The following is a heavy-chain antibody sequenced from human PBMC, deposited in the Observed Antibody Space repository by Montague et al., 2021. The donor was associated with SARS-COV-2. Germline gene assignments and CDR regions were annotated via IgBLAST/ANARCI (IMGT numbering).Heavy chain of an antibody. CDR3: ARGSGYYYGSGSYFNARETMDV. CDR1: GFTFRTYS. Sequence: SLRLSCAASGFTFRTYSMAWVRQAPGKRLEWVSYITSSSAIYYGDSVRGRFAISRDNAKNSPYLHMNSLRDEDTAVYYCARGSGYYYGSGSYFNARETMDVWGQGTTVTVSS. J-gene: IGHJ6*02. V-gene: IGHV3-48*02. D-gene: IGHD3-10*01. CDR2: ITSSSAI.